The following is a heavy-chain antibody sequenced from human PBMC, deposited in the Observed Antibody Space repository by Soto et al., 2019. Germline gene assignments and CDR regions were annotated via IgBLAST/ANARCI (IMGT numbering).Heavy chain of an antibody. Sequence: ASVKVSCKASEYTFTRSAMHWVRQAPGQGLEWMGWINASSGNTKYAQKFQGRVTMTRDTSTSTVYMELSSLRSEDTAVYYCARGGSLYWYFDLWGRGTLVTVSS. D-gene: IGHD1-26*01. CDR1: EYTFTRSA. CDR3: ARGGSLYWYFDL. V-gene: IGHV1-3*01. J-gene: IGHJ2*01. CDR2: INASSGNT.